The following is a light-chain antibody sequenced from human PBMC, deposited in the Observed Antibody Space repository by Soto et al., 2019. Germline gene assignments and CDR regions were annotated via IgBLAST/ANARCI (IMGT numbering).Light chain of an antibody. J-gene: IGKJ1*01. CDR2: GAS. Sequence: DIVLRQSPGTLSLSPGERGTLSCRASQSVTSNSVAWYQQKPGQAPRLLIYGASSRVAGIPDRFRGAGSGTDFTLTISRLEPEDFAVYVCQQYGSSPPTFGQGTKVDIK. CDR1: QSVTSNS. V-gene: IGKV3-20*01. CDR3: QQYGSSPPT.